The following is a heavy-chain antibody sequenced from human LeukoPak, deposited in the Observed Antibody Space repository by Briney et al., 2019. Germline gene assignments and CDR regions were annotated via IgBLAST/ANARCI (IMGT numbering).Heavy chain of an antibody. CDR1: GGSISSGSYY. D-gene: IGHD4-17*01. CDR3: ARGYDYGDYAVP. J-gene: IGHJ4*02. V-gene: IGHV4-61*02. Sequence: PSQTLSLTCTVSGGSISSGSYYWSWIRQPAGKGLEWIGRIYTSGSTNYNPSLKSRVTISVDTSKNQFSLKLSSVTAADTAVYYCARGYDYGDYAVPWGQGTLVTVSS. CDR2: IYTSGST.